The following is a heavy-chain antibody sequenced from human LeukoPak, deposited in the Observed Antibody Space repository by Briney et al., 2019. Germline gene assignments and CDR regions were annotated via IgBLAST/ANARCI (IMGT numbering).Heavy chain of an antibody. CDR1: GFTFSSYA. J-gene: IGHJ4*02. CDR3: ARDVCSSTSCYTAKFDY. CDR2: ISHDGSNK. V-gene: IGHV3-30*01. Sequence: GGSLRLSCAASGFTFSSYAMHWVRQAPGKGLEWVAVISHDGSNKYYADSVKGRFTISRDNSKNTLYLQMNSLRAEDTAVYYCARDVCSSTSCYTAKFDYWGQGTLVTVSS. D-gene: IGHD2-2*02.